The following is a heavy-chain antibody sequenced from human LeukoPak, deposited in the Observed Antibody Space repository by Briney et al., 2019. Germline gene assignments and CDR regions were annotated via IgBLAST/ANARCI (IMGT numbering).Heavy chain of an antibody. J-gene: IGHJ3*02. CDR1: GFTFSSYA. V-gene: IGHV3-23*01. CDR2: ISHSGSI. CDR3: AKELTERWVIDAFDI. D-gene: IGHD2-21*01. Sequence: PGGPLRLSCAASGFTFSSYAMNWVRQAPGKGLEWVSSISHSGSISYADSVKGRFTISRDNSKNTLYLQMSSLRAEDTAIYYCAKELTERWVIDAFDIWGQGTVVTVSS.